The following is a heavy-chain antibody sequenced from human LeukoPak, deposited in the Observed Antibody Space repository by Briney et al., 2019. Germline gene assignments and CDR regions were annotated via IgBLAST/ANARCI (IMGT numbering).Heavy chain of an antibody. J-gene: IGHJ4*02. CDR3: ARQVTFGYAYAYYFDY. CDR1: GGSISSTYYY. CDR2: FHYSGSN. V-gene: IGHV4-39*01. Sequence: SETLSLTCSVSGGSISSTYYYWGWIRQPPGTGLEWIGNFHYSGSNSYNPSPKSRVTISVDTSENQFSLRLSSVTAADTAVYYCARQVTFGYAYAYYFDYWGQGTLVTVSS. D-gene: IGHD3-16*01.